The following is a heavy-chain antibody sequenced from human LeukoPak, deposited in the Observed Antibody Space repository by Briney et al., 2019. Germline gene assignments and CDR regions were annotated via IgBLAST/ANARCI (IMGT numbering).Heavy chain of an antibody. J-gene: IGHJ1*01. Sequence: SETLSLTCAVSGGSISSSNWWSWVRQPPGKGLEWIGEIYRSGSTNYNPSLKSRVTISVDKSKNQFSLKLSSVTAADTAVYYCARGVAVAGSTYFQHWGQGTLVTVSS. CDR3: ARGVAVAGSTYFQH. D-gene: IGHD6-19*01. CDR1: GGSISSSNW. V-gene: IGHV4-4*02. CDR2: IYRSGST.